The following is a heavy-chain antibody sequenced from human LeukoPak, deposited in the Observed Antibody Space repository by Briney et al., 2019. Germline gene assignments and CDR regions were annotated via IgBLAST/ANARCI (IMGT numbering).Heavy chain of an antibody. CDR3: ARSELGYCSSTSCLNWFDP. V-gene: IGHV4-38-2*02. J-gene: IGHJ5*02. Sequence: SETLSLTCTVSGYSISSGYYWGWLRQPPGKGLEWIGSIYHSGSTYYNPSLKSRVTISVDTSKNQFSLKLSSVTAADTAVYYCARSELGYCSSTSCLNWFDPWGQGTLVTVSS. CDR2: IYHSGST. CDR1: GYSISSGYY. D-gene: IGHD2-2*01.